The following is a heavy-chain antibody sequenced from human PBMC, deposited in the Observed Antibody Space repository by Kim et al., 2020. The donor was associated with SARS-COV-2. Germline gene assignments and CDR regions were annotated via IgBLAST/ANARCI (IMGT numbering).Heavy chain of an antibody. CDR2: INPSGGST. CDR1: GYTFTSYY. CDR3: ARGGYGGLRENYHFDY. J-gene: IGHJ4*02. V-gene: IGHV1-46*01. D-gene: IGHD1-26*01. Sequence: ASVKVSCKASGYTFTSYYMHWVRQAPGQGLEWMGIINPSGGSTSYAQKFQGRVTMTRDTSTSTVYMELSSLRSEDTAVYYCARGGYGGLRENYHFDYWGQGTLVTVSS.